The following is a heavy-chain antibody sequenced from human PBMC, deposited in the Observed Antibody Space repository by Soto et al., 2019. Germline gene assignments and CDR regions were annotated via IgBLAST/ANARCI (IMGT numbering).Heavy chain of an antibody. V-gene: IGHV4-30-2*01. J-gene: IGHJ4*02. CDR2: IYHSGST. D-gene: IGHD3-16*01. CDR3: ARGPPHV. Sequence: QLQLQESGSGLVKPSQTLSLTCAVSDGSISSGGYSWSWIRQPPGKGLEWIGYIYHSGSTYYNPSLKSRVTMSVDRSHSQFSLKLSYVTAADTAVYYCARGPPHVWGQGTLFTVSS. CDR1: DGSISSGGYS.